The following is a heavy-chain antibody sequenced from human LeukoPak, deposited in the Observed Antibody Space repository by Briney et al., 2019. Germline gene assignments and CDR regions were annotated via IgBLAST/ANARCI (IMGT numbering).Heavy chain of an antibody. Sequence: PSETLSLTCTVPGGSISSSSYYWGWIRQPPGKGLEWIGSIYYSGSTYYNPSLKSRVTISVDTSKNQFSLKLSSVTAADTAVYYCARSAFHSGWAPFDYWGQGTLVTVSS. D-gene: IGHD6-19*01. CDR2: IYYSGST. CDR1: GGSISSSSYY. CDR3: ARSAFHSGWAPFDY. V-gene: IGHV4-39*07. J-gene: IGHJ4*02.